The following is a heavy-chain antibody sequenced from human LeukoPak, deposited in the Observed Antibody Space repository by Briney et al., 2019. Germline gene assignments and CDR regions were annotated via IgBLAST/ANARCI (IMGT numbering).Heavy chain of an antibody. J-gene: IGHJ4*02. D-gene: IGHD4-17*01. CDR3: ARELTTRSFDY. CDR2: IIHILGIA. Sequence: AVNVSCQASLGTFSSYAISWVRPAPGQGLEWMGRIIHILGIANYAQKFQGRVTINVDKYTSTAYMELSSLRYEDTAVYYCARELTTRSFDYWGQGTLVTVSS. CDR1: LGTFSSYA. V-gene: IGHV1-69*04.